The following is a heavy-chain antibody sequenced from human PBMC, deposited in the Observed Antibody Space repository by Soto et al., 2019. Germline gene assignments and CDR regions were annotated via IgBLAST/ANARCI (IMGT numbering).Heavy chain of an antibody. J-gene: IGHJ6*02. CDR3: TTALDSSGYPFTYYYGMDV. Sequence: PGGSLRLACADSGFTFSSYWVRWVRQPPGKGLEWVGRIKSKTDGGTTDYAAPVKGRFTISRDDSKNTLYLQMNSLKTADTAVYYCTTALDSSGYPFTYYYGMDVWGQGTTVTVSS. V-gene: IGHV3-15*01. CDR1: GFTFSSYW. CDR2: IKSKTDGGTT. D-gene: IGHD6-19*01.